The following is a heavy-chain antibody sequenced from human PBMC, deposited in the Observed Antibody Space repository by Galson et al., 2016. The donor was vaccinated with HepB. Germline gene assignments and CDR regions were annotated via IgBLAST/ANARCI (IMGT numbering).Heavy chain of an antibody. CDR1: GDSVGSSDYY. Sequence: LSLTCTVSGDSVGSSDYYWGWVRQPPGKGLEWIGNIYYVGSTYFNPSLKSRVTIKVETSKNQLSLKVDSVTATDTAVYYCATGIVGLRPFFQYWGQGSLVTVSS. V-gene: IGHV4-39*01. CDR2: IYYVGST. J-gene: IGHJ4*02. D-gene: IGHD1-26*01. CDR3: ATGIVGLRPFFQY.